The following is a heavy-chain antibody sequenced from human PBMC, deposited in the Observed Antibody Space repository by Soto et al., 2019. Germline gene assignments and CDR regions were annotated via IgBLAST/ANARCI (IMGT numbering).Heavy chain of an antibody. J-gene: IGHJ6*02. CDR2: IWYDGSNK. CDR1: GGNFSSYG. D-gene: IGHD5-12*01. V-gene: IGHV3-33*01. Sequence: GGSLRLSSTASGGNFSSYGMHWVRQAPGKGLEWVAVIWYDGSNKYYADSVKGRFTISRDNSKNTLYLQMNSLRAEDTAVYYCARDLSGYDLGYYYGMDVWGQGTTVTVSS. CDR3: ARDLSGYDLGYYYGMDV.